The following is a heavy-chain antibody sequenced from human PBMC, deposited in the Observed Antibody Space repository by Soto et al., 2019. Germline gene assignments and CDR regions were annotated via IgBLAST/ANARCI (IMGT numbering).Heavy chain of an antibody. Sequence: EVQLVESGGGLVQPGGSLRLSCAASGFTVSNNYMTWVRQAPGKGLEWVSIIYTGGSTYYADSVKGRFTISRHNSKNTRYLQMNSLRAEYTALYYCASVTGGFIRSYAFDTWGQGTMVTVSS. CDR2: IYTGGST. CDR3: ASVTGGFIRSYAFDT. V-gene: IGHV3-53*04. CDR1: GFTVSNNY. J-gene: IGHJ3*02. D-gene: IGHD3-10*01.